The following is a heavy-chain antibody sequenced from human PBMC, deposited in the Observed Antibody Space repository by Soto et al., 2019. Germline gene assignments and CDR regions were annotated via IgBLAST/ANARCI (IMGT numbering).Heavy chain of an antibody. D-gene: IGHD4-17*01. CDR2: IIPIFGTA. J-gene: IGHJ3*02. CDR1: VGTFSSYA. V-gene: IGHV1-69*13. Sequence: SVRVSYKASVGTFSSYAISWVRQAPGQGLEWMGGIIPIFGTANYAQKFQGRVTITADESTSTAYMELSSLRSEDTAVYYCPRGRREVDYGVAFDIWGQGTMVTVSS. CDR3: PRGRREVDYGVAFDI.